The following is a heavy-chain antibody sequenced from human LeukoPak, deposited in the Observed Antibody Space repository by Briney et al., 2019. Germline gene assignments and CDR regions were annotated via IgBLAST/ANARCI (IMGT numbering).Heavy chain of an antibody. J-gene: IGHJ5*02. D-gene: IGHD2-2*01. CDR3: ARGGYCSSTSCYPWLDP. CDR1: GYSISSGYY. Sequence: SETLSLTCTVSGYSISSGYYWGWIRQPPGKGREWIGSIYHIGITYYNPSLKSRVTISVDTSKNKFSLKLSSVTAADTAVYYCARGGYCSSTSCYPWLDPWGQGTLVTVSS. V-gene: IGHV4-38-2*02. CDR2: IYHIGIT.